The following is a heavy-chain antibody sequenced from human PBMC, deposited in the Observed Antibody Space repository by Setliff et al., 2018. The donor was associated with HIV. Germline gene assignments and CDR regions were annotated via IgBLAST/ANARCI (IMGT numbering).Heavy chain of an antibody. Sequence: PSETLSLTCAVYGGSFSGYYWSWIRQPPGKGLEWIGEINHSGGTNYNPSLKSRVITSVDTSKSQVSLTLKSVTAADTAVYFCARRNWGWFDTWGQGTQVTVSS. J-gene: IGHJ5*02. CDR2: INHSGGT. CDR3: ARRNWGWFDT. V-gene: IGHV4-34*01. D-gene: IGHD7-27*01. CDR1: GGSFSGYY.